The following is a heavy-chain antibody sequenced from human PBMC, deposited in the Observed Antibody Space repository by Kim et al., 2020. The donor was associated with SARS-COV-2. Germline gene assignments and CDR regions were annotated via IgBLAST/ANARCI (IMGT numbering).Heavy chain of an antibody. D-gene: IGHD2-15*01. Sequence: TNYNPSLKSRVTISVDTSKNQFSLKLSSVTAADTAVYYCARDTLYYGMDVWGQGITVTVSS. CDR2: T. J-gene: IGHJ6*02. CDR3: ARDTLYYGMDV. V-gene: IGHV4-59*01.